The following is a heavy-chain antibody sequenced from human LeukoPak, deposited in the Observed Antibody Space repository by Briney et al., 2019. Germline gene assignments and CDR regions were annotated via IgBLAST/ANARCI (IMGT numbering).Heavy chain of an antibody. CDR3: AARLPLYGMDV. V-gene: IGHV3-53*01. Sequence: PGGSLRLSCAASGFTVSSNYMSWVRQAPGKGLEWVSVIYSGGSTYYADSVKGRFTISRDNSKNTLYLQMNSLRAEDTAVYYCAARLPLYGMDVWGQGTTVTVSS. J-gene: IGHJ6*02. D-gene: IGHD2-21*02. CDR1: GFTVSSNY. CDR2: IYSGGST.